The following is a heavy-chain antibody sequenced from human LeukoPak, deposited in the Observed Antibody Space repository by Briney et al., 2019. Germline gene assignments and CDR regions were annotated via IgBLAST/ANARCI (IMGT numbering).Heavy chain of an antibody. CDR3: AREFSVVRGVILELDYYYYYYMDV. Sequence: ASVTVSCKASGYTFTSYAMNWVRQAPGQGLEWMGWINTNTGNPTYAQGFTGRFVFSLDTSVSTAYLQISSLKAEDTAVYYCAREFSVVRGVILELDYYYYYYMDVWGKGTTVTISS. CDR2: INTNTGNP. D-gene: IGHD3-10*01. V-gene: IGHV7-4-1*02. CDR1: GYTFTSYA. J-gene: IGHJ6*03.